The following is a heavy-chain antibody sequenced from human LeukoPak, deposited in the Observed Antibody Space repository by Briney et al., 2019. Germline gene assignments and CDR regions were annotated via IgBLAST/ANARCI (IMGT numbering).Heavy chain of an antibody. CDR2: ISGSGGST. D-gene: IGHD3-9*01. CDR1: GFTFSSYA. Sequence: GGSLRLSCAASGFTFSSYAMSWVRQAPGKGLEWVSAISGSGGSTYYADSVKGRFTISRDNSKNTLYLQMSSLRAEDTAVYYCAKVLRYFDWLPLDYWGQGTLVTVSS. CDR3: AKVLRYFDWLPLDY. V-gene: IGHV3-23*01. J-gene: IGHJ4*02.